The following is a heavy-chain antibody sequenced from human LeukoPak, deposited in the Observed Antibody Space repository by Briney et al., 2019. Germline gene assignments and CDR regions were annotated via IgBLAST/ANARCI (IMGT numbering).Heavy chain of an antibody. CDR2: ISWNSGSI. J-gene: IGHJ4*02. Sequence: GRSLRLSCAGSGFIFNNYAMHWVRQPPGKGLEWVSGISWNSGSIDYADSVKGRFTISRDNAKNSLYLQMNSLRVEDSAFYYCAKDNRRHYTSGPNPDSLHWGQGALVTVSS. V-gene: IGHV3-9*01. CDR3: AKDNRRHYTSGPNPDSLH. D-gene: IGHD6-19*01. CDR1: GFIFNNYA.